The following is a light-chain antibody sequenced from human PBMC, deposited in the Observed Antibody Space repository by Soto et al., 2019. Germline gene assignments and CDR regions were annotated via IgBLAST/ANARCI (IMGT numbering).Light chain of an antibody. CDR3: SSYTSSSTLYV. CDR1: SSDVGGYTY. J-gene: IGLJ1*01. Sequence: QSALTQPASVSGSPRQSITISCTGASSDVGGYTYVSWYQQHPGKAPKLMIYEVNNRPSGVSNRFSGSKSGNTASLIISGLQAEDEADYYCSSYTSSSTLYVFGTGTKVTVL. V-gene: IGLV2-14*01. CDR2: EVN.